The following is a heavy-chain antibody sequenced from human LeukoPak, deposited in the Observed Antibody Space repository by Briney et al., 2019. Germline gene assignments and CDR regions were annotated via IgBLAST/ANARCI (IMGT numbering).Heavy chain of an antibody. Sequence: GESLKISCQGSGSSFTTYWIGWVRQMPGKGLECMGIIYPGDSDTRYSPSFQGQVTISADKSINTAYLQWRRLRASDSAIYYCARLGTYWSNYYFEYWGQGTLVTVSS. CDR3: ARLGTYWSNYYFEY. J-gene: IGHJ4*02. D-gene: IGHD3-10*01. V-gene: IGHV5-51*01. CDR1: GSSFTTYW. CDR2: IYPGDSDT.